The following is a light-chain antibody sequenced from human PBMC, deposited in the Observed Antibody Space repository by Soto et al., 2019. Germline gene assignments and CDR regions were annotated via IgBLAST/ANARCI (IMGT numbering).Light chain of an antibody. J-gene: IGKJ5*01. V-gene: IGKV1-9*01. CDR2: AAS. CDR1: QGISSY. Sequence: DIQLTQSPSFLSASVGDRVTITCRASQGISSYLAWYQQKPGKAPKLLIYAASTLQSGVPSRFSGSGSGTEFTLTVNSLQAEDFATYYCQQSYTSPTTFGQGTRLEI. CDR3: QQSYTSPTT.